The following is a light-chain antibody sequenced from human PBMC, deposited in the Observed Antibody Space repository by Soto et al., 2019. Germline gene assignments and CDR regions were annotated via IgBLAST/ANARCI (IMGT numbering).Light chain of an antibody. V-gene: IGLV2-14*03. CDR3: SSYTSSSINWL. Sequence: QSVLTQPASVSGSPGQSITISCTGTSSDVGGYKHVSWYQQHPGKAPKLMIYDVTNRPSGVSDRFSGSKSGNTASLSISGLQAEDEADYYCSSYTSSSINWLFGGGTKLAVL. J-gene: IGLJ3*02. CDR1: SSDVGGYKH. CDR2: DVT.